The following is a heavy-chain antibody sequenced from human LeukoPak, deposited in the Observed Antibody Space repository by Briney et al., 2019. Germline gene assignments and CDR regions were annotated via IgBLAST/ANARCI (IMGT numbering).Heavy chain of an antibody. CDR2: IRASDSNT. Sequence: PGGSLRLSCAATGFTLTTHSMTWVRQAPGKGLEWVSAIRASDSNTFYADSVKGRFTISRDSSKNTLYLQINDLRDEDTAVYYCAKLTTGWFEDFWGQGTLVTVSS. CDR3: AKLTTGWFEDF. CDR1: GFTLTTHS. D-gene: IGHD6-19*01. V-gene: IGHV3-23*01. J-gene: IGHJ4*02.